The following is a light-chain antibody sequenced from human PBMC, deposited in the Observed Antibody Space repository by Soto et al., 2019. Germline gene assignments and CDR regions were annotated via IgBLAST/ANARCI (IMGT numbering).Light chain of an antibody. CDR3: GTWDSSLSAAV. V-gene: IGLV1-51*01. CDR1: SSNIGNNY. Sequence: QSVLTQPPSVSAAPGQKVTISCSGSSSNIGNNYVSWYQQLPGTAPKLLIYDNNKRPSGIPDRFSGSKSGTSATLGITGLQTGDEADYYWGTWDSSLSAAVFGGGTQLTVL. CDR2: DNN. J-gene: IGLJ7*01.